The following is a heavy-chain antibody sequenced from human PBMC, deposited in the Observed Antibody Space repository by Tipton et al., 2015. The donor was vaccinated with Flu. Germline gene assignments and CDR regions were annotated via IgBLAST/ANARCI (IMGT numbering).Heavy chain of an antibody. V-gene: IGHV3-48*03. CDR1: GLTFSSYE. CDR2: ISSSGSTI. CDR3: ATDFPDIVVMVTATGGMDV. Sequence: SLRLSCAASGLTFSSYEMNWVRQAPGQGLEWVSYISSSGSTIFYADSVKGRFTISRDNAKNSLYLQMDSLRAEDTAVYYCATDFPDIVVMVTATGGMDVWGLGTTVTVSS. D-gene: IGHD2-15*01. J-gene: IGHJ6*02.